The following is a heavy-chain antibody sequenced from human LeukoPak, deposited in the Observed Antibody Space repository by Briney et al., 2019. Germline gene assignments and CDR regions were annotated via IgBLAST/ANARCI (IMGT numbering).Heavy chain of an antibody. Sequence: PGGSLRLSCAASGFTFSSYSMNWVRQAPGKGLEWVSSISSSSSYIYYADSVKGRFTISRDNAKNSLYLQMNSLRAEDTAVYYCARKGVYAPDPSSYHRDAFDIWGQGTVVIVSS. CDR1: GFTFSSYS. CDR2: ISSSSSYI. D-gene: IGHD3-16*02. CDR3: ARKGVYAPDPSSYHRDAFDI. V-gene: IGHV3-21*01. J-gene: IGHJ3*02.